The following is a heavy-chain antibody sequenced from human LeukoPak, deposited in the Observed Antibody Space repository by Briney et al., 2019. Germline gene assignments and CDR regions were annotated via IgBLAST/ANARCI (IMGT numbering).Heavy chain of an antibody. Sequence: SVKVSCKASGGTFSSYAISWVRQAPGQGLEWMGGIIPIFGTANYAQKFQGRVTITADESTSTAYMELSSLRSEDTAVYYCARGSPCGGDCYSTFDYWGQGTLVTVSS. CDR1: GGTFSSYA. V-gene: IGHV1-69*13. CDR3: ARGSPCGGDCYSTFDY. CDR2: IIPIFGTA. J-gene: IGHJ4*02. D-gene: IGHD2-21*01.